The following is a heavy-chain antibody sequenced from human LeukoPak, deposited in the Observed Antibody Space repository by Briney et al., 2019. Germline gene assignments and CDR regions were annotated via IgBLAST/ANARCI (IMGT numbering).Heavy chain of an antibody. CDR2: IYDSGIA. CDR1: CDSITSGGYS. D-gene: IGHD3-16*01. CDR3: ARRGGDMPARGFMDV. J-gene: IGHJ6*03. Sequence: SETLSLTCVVSCDSITSGGYSWSWIRQPPGKGLEWVGYIYDSGIAFYNPSLKSRVTMSVDTSKNHFFLNLRSVTAADTAVYYCARRGGDMPARGFMDVWGKGTTVTVSS. V-gene: IGHV4-30-4*07.